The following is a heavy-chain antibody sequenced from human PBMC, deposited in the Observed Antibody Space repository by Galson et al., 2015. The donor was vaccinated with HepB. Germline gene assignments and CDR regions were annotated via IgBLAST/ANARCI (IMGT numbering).Heavy chain of an antibody. V-gene: IGHV3-64D*06. Sequence: SLRLSCAASGFTFSSYAMHWVRQAPGKGLEYVSAISSNGGSTYYADSVKGRFTISRDNSKNTLYLQMSSLRAEDTAVYYCVKSLAGRAADYWGQGTLVTVSS. J-gene: IGHJ4*02. CDR3: VKSLAGRAADY. CDR2: ISSNGGST. CDR1: GFTFSSYA. D-gene: IGHD1-1*01.